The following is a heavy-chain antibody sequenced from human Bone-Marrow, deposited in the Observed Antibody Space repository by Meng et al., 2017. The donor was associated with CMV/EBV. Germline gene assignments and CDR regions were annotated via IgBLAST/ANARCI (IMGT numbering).Heavy chain of an antibody. V-gene: IGHV3-11*06. D-gene: IGHD3-3*01. Sequence: GGSLRLSCAASGFTFSDYYMSWIRQAPGKGLEWVSSISSSSSYIYYADSVKGRFTISRDNAKNSLYLQMNSLRAEDTAVYYCARDGTYYDFWSGYYAPMPYYYYGMDVWGQGTTVTVSS. CDR2: ISSSSSYI. CDR3: ARDGTYYDFWSGYYAPMPYYYYGMDV. J-gene: IGHJ6*02. CDR1: GFTFSDYY.